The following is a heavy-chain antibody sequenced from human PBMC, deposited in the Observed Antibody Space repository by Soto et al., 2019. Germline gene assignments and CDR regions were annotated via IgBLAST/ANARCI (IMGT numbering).Heavy chain of an antibody. V-gene: IGHV3-23*01. CDR1: GFTLTSCA. Sequence: HPGGSLRLSCAASGFTLTSCAMSWVRQTPGKGLEWVSALGRSGGATYYADSVKGRFTISRDTSTNTLYLQMTNLRADDTAIYYCAKGEMATIRNSFDPWGQGTLVTSPQ. CDR3: AKGEMATIRNSFDP. J-gene: IGHJ5*02. CDR2: LGRSGGAT. D-gene: IGHD5-12*01.